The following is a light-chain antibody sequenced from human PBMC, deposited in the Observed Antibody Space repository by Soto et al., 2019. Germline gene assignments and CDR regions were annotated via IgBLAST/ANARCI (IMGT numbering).Light chain of an antibody. Sequence: QSALTQPASVSGSHGQSITISCTGTSSDVGGYNYVSWYQQHPGKAPKLMIYEVTNRPSGVSNRFSGSKSGNTASLTISGLQAEDEADYYCSSYTSSSTLNWVFGGGTKLTVL. V-gene: IGLV2-14*01. CDR2: EVT. J-gene: IGLJ3*02. CDR3: SSYTSSSTLNWV. CDR1: SSDVGGYNY.